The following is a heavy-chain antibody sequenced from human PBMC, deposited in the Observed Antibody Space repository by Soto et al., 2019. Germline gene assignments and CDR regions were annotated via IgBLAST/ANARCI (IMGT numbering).Heavy chain of an antibody. D-gene: IGHD3-16*01. CDR3: ARKGGDLDY. CDR1: GFTFSSYG. J-gene: IGHJ4*02. V-gene: IGHV3-33*03. Sequence: QVQLVESGGGVVQPGRSLRLSCGASGFTFSSYGMHWVRQAPGKGLEWVAVIWDDGRNKKYADSVKGRFTISRDNSKNKLYLQMNSLRAEDTAVYYCARKGGDLDYWGQGTLVIVSS. CDR2: IWDDGRNK.